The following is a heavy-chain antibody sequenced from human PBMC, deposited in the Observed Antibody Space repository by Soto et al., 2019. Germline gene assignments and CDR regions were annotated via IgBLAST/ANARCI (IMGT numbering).Heavy chain of an antibody. D-gene: IGHD6-6*01. J-gene: IGHJ6*02. Sequence: GESLKISCKGSGYSFTSYWIGWVRQMPGKGLEWMGIIYPGDSDTRYSPSFQGQVTISADKSISTAYLQWSSLKASDTAMYYCARHYSSSHYYYYYYGMDVWGQGTTVT. CDR3: ARHYSSSHYYYYYYGMDV. CDR2: IYPGDSDT. V-gene: IGHV5-51*01. CDR1: GYSFTSYW.